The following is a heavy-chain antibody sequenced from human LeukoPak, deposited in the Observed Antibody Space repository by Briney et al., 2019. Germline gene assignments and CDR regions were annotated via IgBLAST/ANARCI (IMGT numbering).Heavy chain of an antibody. J-gene: IGHJ5*02. Sequence: SETLSLTCTVFGGSISSYYWSWIRQPPGKGLEWIGYIYYSGSTNYNPSLKSRVTISVDTSKNQFSLKLSSVTAADTAVYYCARGGDIVVASPNWFDPWGPGTLVTVSS. CDR3: ARGGDIVVASPNWFDP. CDR2: IYYSGST. D-gene: IGHD2-2*01. CDR1: GGSISSYY. V-gene: IGHV4-59*12.